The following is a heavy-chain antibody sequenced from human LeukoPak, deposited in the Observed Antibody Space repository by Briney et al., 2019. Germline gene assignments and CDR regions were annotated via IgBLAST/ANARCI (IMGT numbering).Heavy chain of an antibody. D-gene: IGHD3-10*01. V-gene: IGHV4-30-2*01. CDR3: AGGFHYYASGAFDY. CDR1: GDSLSRGGYP. CDR2: IYHSGST. Sequence: SQTLSLICAVCGDSLSRGGYPWRWIRRPPGEGLDRYGYIYHSGSTYYNPSLKNRVPISVDRSKNQFSLKLSSVTAADTAMYYCAGGFHYYASGAFDYWGQGTLVTVSS. J-gene: IGHJ4*02.